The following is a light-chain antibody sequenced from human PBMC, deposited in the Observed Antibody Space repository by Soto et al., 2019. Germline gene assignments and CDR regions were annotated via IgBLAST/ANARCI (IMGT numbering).Light chain of an antibody. V-gene: IGKV3-20*01. CDR3: QQFGRSKRWT. Sequence: EVVLTQSPGTLSLSPGERATLSCRASQAITGTYLAWYQQKPGQAPRLLIHGASTRATSVPDRFSGGGTGTDLSLNISRLEPEDFAVYYCQQFGRSKRWTFGQGTKIEV. CDR1: QAITGTY. CDR2: GAS. J-gene: IGKJ1*01.